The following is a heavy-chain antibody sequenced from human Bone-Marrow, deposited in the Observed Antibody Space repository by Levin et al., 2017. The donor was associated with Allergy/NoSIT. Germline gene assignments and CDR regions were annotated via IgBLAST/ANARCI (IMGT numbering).Heavy chain of an antibody. Sequence: ASVKVSCKVSGNTLSGVSMHWVRQAPGLGLEWMGGFDPEDGEVIYSLKFQGRVTMTEDKSTDTGYMELSSLRVEDTAVYYCATDQRKYYYGMDVWGQGTTVTVSS. D-gene: IGHD6-25*01. CDR1: GNTLSGVS. V-gene: IGHV1-24*01. J-gene: IGHJ6*02. CDR3: ATDQRKYYYGMDV. CDR2: FDPEDGEV.